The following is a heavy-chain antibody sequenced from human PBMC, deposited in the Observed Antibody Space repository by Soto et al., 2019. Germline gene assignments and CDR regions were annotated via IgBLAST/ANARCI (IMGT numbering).Heavy chain of an antibody. CDR2: IKQDGSEK. CDR1: GFTFSSYW. J-gene: IGHJ4*02. Sequence: GSLIPPCTASGFTFSSYWMSWVRQAPGKGLEWVANIKQDGSEKYYVDSVKGRFTISRDNAKNSLYLQMNSLRAEDTAVYYCARVDTMIVVVNDWGQGTLVTVSS. D-gene: IGHD3-22*01. V-gene: IGHV3-7*03. CDR3: ARVDTMIVVVND.